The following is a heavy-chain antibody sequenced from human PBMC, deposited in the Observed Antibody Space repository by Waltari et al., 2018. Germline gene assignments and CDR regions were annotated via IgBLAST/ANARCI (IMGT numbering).Heavy chain of an antibody. CDR3: AGALCYGGYGGPRCWFDP. CDR2: ISAYTGNT. V-gene: IGHV1-18*01. J-gene: IGHJ5*02. Sequence: QVQLVQSGAEVKKPGASVKVSCKASGYTFTSYGISWVRQAPGQGLEWMGGISAYTGNTNYAQKLQGGVTVPTATSTSTAYMERRSRRSDDTAVYYCAGALCYGGYGGPRCWFDPWGQGTLVTVSS. CDR1: GYTFTSYG. D-gene: IGHD5-12*01.